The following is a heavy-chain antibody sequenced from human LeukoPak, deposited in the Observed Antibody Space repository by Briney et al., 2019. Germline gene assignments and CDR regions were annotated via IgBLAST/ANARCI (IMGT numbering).Heavy chain of an antibody. D-gene: IGHD4-23*01. J-gene: IGHJ2*01. CDR2: INHSGST. V-gene: IGHV4-34*01. CDR3: ARDRYTVVSWYFDL. Sequence: SETLSLACAVYGGSFSGYYWSWIRQPPGKGLEWIGEINHSGSTNYNPSLKSRVTMSVDTSKNQFSLKLSSVTAADTAVYYCARDRYTVVSWYFDLWGRGTLVTVSS. CDR1: GGSFSGYY.